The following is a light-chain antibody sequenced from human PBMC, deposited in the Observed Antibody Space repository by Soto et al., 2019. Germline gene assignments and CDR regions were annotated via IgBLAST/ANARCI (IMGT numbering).Light chain of an antibody. Sequence: QSALTQPRSVSGSPGQSVTISCTGTSSDVGGYNYVSWYQQHPGKAPKLMIYDVSKRPSGVPDRFSGSKSGNTASLTISGLQAEDEADYYCCSDAGSYTLVFGGGIKVTVL. CDR2: DVS. V-gene: IGLV2-11*01. J-gene: IGLJ2*01. CDR3: CSDAGSYTLV. CDR1: SSDVGGYNY.